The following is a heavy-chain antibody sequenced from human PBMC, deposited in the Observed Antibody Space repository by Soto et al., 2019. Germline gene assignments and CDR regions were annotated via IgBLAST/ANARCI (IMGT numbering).Heavy chain of an antibody. Sequence: QVQLQESGPGLVKPSGTLYLTCAVSGGSFTSNNWWTWVRQPPGQGLERIGEIYRTGSTNYNPSLQSRVTISLDMSENLCPLKVTSPTAADTAVYYCASRDPGTSVDYWGQGTLVTVSS. D-gene: IGHD1-7*01. CDR2: IYRTGST. CDR3: ASRDPGTSVDY. V-gene: IGHV4-4*02. J-gene: IGHJ4*02. CDR1: GGSFTSNNW.